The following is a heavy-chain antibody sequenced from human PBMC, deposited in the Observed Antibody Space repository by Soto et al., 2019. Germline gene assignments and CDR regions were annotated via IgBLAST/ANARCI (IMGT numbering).Heavy chain of an antibody. V-gene: IGHV1-2*02. D-gene: IGHD2-15*01. CDR1: GYTFTGYY. CDR3: ARATCGGSCYWFDT. Sequence: ASVKVSCKASGYTFTGYYMHWVRQAPGQGLEWMGWINPNSGGTNYAQKFQGRVTMTRDTSISTAYMELSRLRSDDTAVYYCARATCGGSCYWFDTWGQGTLVTVSS. CDR2: INPNSGGT. J-gene: IGHJ5*02.